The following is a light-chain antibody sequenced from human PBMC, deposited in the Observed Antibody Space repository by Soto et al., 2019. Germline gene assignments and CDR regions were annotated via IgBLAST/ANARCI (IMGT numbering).Light chain of an antibody. CDR2: SAS. Sequence: EIALTQSPGTLSLSPGERVTLSCRASQSVSSNYLAWYQQKPGQAPRLLIYSASSRATVIPDRFSGSGSWTDLTLTINRLEPEDFAVYYCQQYGGSPRVTFGGGTKVENK. J-gene: IGKJ4*01. CDR1: QSVSSNY. V-gene: IGKV3-20*01. CDR3: QQYGGSPRVT.